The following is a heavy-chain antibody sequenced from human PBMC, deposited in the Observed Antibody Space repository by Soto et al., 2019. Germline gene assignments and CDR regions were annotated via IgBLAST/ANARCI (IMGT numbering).Heavy chain of an antibody. D-gene: IGHD1-26*01. V-gene: IGHV3-23*01. CDR3: AKDTHGSYYSSAFDI. CDR1: GFTFSSYA. Sequence: PGGSLRLSCAASGFTFSSYAMSWVRQAPGKGLEWVSAISGSGGSTYYADFVKGRFTISRDNSKNTLYLQMNSLRAEDTAVYYCAKDTHGSYYSSAFDIWGQGTMVTVSS. CDR2: ISGSGGST. J-gene: IGHJ3*02.